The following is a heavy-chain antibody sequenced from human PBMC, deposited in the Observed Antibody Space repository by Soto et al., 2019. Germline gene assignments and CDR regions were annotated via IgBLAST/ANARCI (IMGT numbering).Heavy chain of an antibody. CDR2: IIPILDVA. D-gene: IGHD3-10*01. J-gene: IGHJ6*02. CDR3: AQMWFGELSHGMDV. V-gene: IGHV1-69*02. Sequence: QLVQSGAEVKKPGSSVKVSCKASGGDFLSYTISWVRQAPGQGPEWMGTIIPILDVAKNAQKFQGRVAITADKATSTVYMELRSLRSDDTAVYYCAQMWFGELSHGMDVWGQGTTITFSS. CDR1: GGDFLSYT.